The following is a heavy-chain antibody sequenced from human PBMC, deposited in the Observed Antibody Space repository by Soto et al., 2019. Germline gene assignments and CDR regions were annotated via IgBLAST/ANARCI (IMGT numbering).Heavy chain of an antibody. CDR2: INAGNGNT. D-gene: IGHD6-19*01. CDR3: ARRAAQYSGWYATFDY. Sequence: QVQLVQSGAEVKKPGASVKVSCKASGYTFTSYAMHWVRQAPGQRLEWMGWINAGNGNTKYSQKFQGRVTITRDTSASTAYMELSSLRSEDTAVYYCARRAAQYSGWYATFDYWGQGTLVTVSS. V-gene: IGHV1-3*01. CDR1: GYTFTSYA. J-gene: IGHJ4*02.